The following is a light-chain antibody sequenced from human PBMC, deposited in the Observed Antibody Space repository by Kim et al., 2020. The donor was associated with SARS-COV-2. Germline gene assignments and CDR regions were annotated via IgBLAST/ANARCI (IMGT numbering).Light chain of an antibody. CDR2: EVS. CDR3: MQGTYLYT. J-gene: IGKJ2*01. V-gene: IGKV2-29*02. Sequence: EIVMTQTPLSLSVTPGQSAFISCKSSQSLVHSDGKTYLYWYLQKPGQSPQLLISEVSSRLSGVPDRLSGSESGTDFTLKISRVEAEDVGVYYCMQGTYLYTFGQGTKLEI. CDR1: QSLVHSDGKTY.